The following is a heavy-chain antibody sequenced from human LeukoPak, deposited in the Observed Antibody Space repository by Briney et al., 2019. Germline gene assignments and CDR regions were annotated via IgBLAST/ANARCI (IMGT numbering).Heavy chain of an antibody. CDR3: ARGVPATANYYYGMDV. Sequence: GASVKVSCKASGGTFSSYAISWVRQAPGQGLEWMGRIIPILGIANYAQKFQGRVTITADKSTSTAYMELSSLRSEDTAVYYSARGVPATANYYYGMDVWGQGTTVTVSS. D-gene: IGHD2-2*01. V-gene: IGHV1-69*04. CDR2: IIPILGIA. J-gene: IGHJ6*02. CDR1: GGTFSSYA.